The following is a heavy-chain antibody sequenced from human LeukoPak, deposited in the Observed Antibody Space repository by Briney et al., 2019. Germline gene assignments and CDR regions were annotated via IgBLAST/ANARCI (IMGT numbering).Heavy chain of an antibody. D-gene: IGHD4-17*01. V-gene: IGHV3-23*01. CDR2: ISGSGDST. J-gene: IGHJ4*02. Sequence: GGSLRLSCAASGFTFSSYAMSWVRQAPGKGLEWVSAISGSGDSTYYADSVKGRFTISRDNSKNTLYLQMNSLRAEDTAVYYCAKVDNQDGDPYDYWGQGTLVTVSS. CDR1: GFTFSSYA. CDR3: AKVDNQDGDPYDY.